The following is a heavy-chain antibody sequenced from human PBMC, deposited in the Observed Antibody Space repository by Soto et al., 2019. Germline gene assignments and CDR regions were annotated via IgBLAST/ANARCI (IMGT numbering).Heavy chain of an antibody. Sequence: QLHLVQSGAVVKKPGASVTVSCSASGYPVTAYYMHWVRQAPGRGLEWMGGINPATGAAKYTQTVQGRVTLTRDTSTSTGFMELGGLTSEATAVFYCERGGGVGVAGSAAFDMWGQGTLVTVSS. CDR1: GYPVTAYY. D-gene: IGHD3-3*01. CDR2: INPATGAA. CDR3: ERGGGVGVAGSAAFDM. J-gene: IGHJ3*02. V-gene: IGHV1-2*02.